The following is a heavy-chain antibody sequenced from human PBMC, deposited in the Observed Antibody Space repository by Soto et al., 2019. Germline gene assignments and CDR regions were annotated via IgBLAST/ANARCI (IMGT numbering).Heavy chain of an antibody. D-gene: IGHD2-15*01. CDR2: IIPISGTT. V-gene: IGHV1-69*01. CDR3: ARGYCSGGNCYSGMDV. CDR1: GGTFSTHA. J-gene: IGHJ6*02. Sequence: KVSCKASGGTFSTHAIIWVRQAPGHGLEWMGGIIPISGTTYYTQKFQGRVTITADEPTSTAFMELSSLKSEDTAVFYCARGYCSGGNCYSGMDVWGQGTMVTVSS.